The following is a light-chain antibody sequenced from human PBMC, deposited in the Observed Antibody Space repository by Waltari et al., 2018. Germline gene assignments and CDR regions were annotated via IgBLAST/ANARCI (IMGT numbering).Light chain of an antibody. CDR2: ANN. CDR3: QSYDSSLSASV. Sequence: QSGLTQPPSVSGAPGQRVTISCPGSSSNIGAGSDVHWYQLLPGTAPKLRIYANNKRPSGVPDRFSGSKSGTSASLTITVLQVEDEADYYCQSYDSSLSASVFGGGTKLTVL. CDR1: SSNIGAGSD. J-gene: IGLJ3*02. V-gene: IGLV1-40*01.